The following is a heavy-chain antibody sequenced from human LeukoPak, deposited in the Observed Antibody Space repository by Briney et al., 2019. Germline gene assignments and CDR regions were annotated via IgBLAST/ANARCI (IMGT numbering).Heavy chain of an antibody. CDR1: GFTFSSYG. D-gene: IGHD6-13*01. J-gene: IGHJ5*02. CDR2: ISGGGGDT. CDR3: AKDTRIAAAGEFDP. V-gene: IGHV3-23*01. Sequence: PGGSLRLSCAASGFTFSSYGMSWVRQAPGKGLEWVSTISGGGGDTYYADSVKGRFTISRDNSKNTLYLQMNGLRAVDTALYYCAKDTRIAAAGEFDPWGQGTLVTVSS.